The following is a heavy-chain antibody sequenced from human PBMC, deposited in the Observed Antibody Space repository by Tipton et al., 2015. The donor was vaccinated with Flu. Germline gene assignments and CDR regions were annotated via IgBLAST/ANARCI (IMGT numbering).Heavy chain of an antibody. J-gene: IGHJ3*02. CDR2: ISYDGSIK. D-gene: IGHD3-10*01. CDR3: TKTRASSFLEDTFDI. Sequence: CAASGFTFRRYGMHWVRQAPGKGLEWVAGISYDGSIKSADSVKGRFTISRDNSKNTLYVQMNSLRPEDTAVYYCTKTRASSFLEDTFDIWGQGTLVTVSS. V-gene: IGHV3-30*18. CDR1: GFTFRRYG.